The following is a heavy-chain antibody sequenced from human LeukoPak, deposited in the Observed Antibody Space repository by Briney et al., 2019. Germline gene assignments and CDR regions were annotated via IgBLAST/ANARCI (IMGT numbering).Heavy chain of an antibody. Sequence: TSETLSLTCAVYGGSFSGYYWSWIRQPPGRGLEWIGEINHSGSTNYNPSLKSRVTISVDTSKNQFSLKLSSVTAADTAVYYCAREASGVVVWFDPWGQGTLVTVSS. V-gene: IGHV4-34*01. CDR3: AREASGVVVWFDP. J-gene: IGHJ5*02. CDR1: GGSFSGYY. CDR2: INHSGST. D-gene: IGHD2-2*01.